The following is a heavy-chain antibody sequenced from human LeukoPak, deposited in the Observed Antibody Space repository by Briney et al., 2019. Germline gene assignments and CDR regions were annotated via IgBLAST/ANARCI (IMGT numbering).Heavy chain of an antibody. D-gene: IGHD2-2*01. CDR1: GFTFDDYG. CDR3: ARAPAALNYYYYYMDV. V-gene: IGHV3-20*04. CDR2: INWNGGST. J-gene: IGHJ6*03. Sequence: PGGSLRLSCAASGFTFDDYGMSWVRQAPGKGLEWVSGINWNGGSTGYADSVKGRFTISRDNAKNSLYLQMNSLRAEDTALYYCARAPAALNYYYYYMDVWGKGTTATVSS.